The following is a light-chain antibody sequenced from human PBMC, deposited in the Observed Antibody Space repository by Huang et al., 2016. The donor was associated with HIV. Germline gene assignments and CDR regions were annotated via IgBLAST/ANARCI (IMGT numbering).Light chain of an antibody. V-gene: IGKV1-12*01. CDR1: QDISSW. CDR3: QQANMYPRS. J-gene: IGKJ5*01. CDR2: STS. Sequence: IQLTQSPSSVSASEGDTVRITCRASQDISSWLAWYQQKPREAPTLLIHSTSILQRGVPSRFNCSGSGTDVFLTINSLRPDDFATYYCQQANMYPRSFGQGTRLDIK.